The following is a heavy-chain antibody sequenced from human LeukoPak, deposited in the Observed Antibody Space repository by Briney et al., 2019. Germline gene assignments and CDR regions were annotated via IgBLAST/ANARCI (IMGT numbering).Heavy chain of an antibody. J-gene: IGHJ3*02. CDR3: ARLIGFSGGGSRAFDI. V-gene: IGHV5-51*01. CDR1: EYTFTSYW. Sequence: GESLQISCKGSEYTFTSYWIGWGRQLPGKGLEGMGPPHPGDSDTRYSPSFQGQVIISADKSISTAYLQWSSLNPSDTAIYFCARLIGFSGGGSRAFDIWGQGTMVSVSS. CDR2: PHPGDSDT. D-gene: IGHD3-16*01.